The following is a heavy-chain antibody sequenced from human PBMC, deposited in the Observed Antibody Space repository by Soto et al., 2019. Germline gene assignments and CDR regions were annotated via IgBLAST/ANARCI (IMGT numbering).Heavy chain of an antibody. CDR3: AKTGFGRYCSSTSCVHFDY. CDR1: GFTFTTYA. V-gene: IGHV3-23*01. Sequence: EVQVLESGGGLVQPGGSLRLSCVASGFTFTTYAMTWVRQAPGKGLEWVTIISGSGGSTHYADSVKGRFIISIDNSKNTLYLQMNGLRAEGTAVYYCAKTGFGRYCSSTSCVHFDYWGQGTLVTVSS. J-gene: IGHJ4*02. D-gene: IGHD2-2*01. CDR2: ISGSGGST.